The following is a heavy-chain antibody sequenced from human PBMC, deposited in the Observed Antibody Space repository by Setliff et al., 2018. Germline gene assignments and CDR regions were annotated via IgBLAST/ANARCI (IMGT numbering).Heavy chain of an antibody. J-gene: IGHJ3*02. CDR1: YYSISSGYY. Sequence: SETLSLTCAVSYYSISSGYYWGWIRQPPGKGLEWIGSMYHSGSTYYSPSLESRVTISVDMSKNHLSLKLSSVTAADTAVYYCASPRRDDLDSPFDAFDIWGQGTKVTVSS. D-gene: IGHD3-3*01. CDR3: ASPRRDDLDSPFDAFDI. V-gene: IGHV4-38-2*01. CDR2: MYHSGST.